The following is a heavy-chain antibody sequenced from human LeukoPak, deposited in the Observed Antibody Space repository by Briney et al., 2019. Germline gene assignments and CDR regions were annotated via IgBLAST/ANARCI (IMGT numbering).Heavy chain of an antibody. CDR3: ARHAPTSSAFDY. CDR1: GFTFSSYS. CDR2: IGSISSAI. Sequence: PGGSLGLSCAASGFTFSSYSMNWVRQAPGKGLEWVSYIGSISSAIYYADSVKGRFTISRDNAKNSLYLQMNSLRAEDTAVYYCARHAPTSSAFDYWGQGTLVTVSS. J-gene: IGHJ4*02. V-gene: IGHV3-48*04. D-gene: IGHD6-19*01.